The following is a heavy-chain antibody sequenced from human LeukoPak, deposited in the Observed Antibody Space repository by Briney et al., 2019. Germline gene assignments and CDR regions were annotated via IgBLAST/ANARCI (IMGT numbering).Heavy chain of an antibody. CDR3: ARAAREMATTPDFAY. CDR2: LYYSGIT. D-gene: IGHD5-24*01. CDR1: GFIFNNCG. J-gene: IGHJ4*02. Sequence: GSLRLSCVASGFIFNNCGMSWIREPRGKGLEGVGYLYYSGITNYTPSLKSRVTISVDTSKNQFSLKLSSVTAADTAVYYCARAAREMATTPDFAYWGQGTLVTVSS. V-gene: IGHV4-59*01.